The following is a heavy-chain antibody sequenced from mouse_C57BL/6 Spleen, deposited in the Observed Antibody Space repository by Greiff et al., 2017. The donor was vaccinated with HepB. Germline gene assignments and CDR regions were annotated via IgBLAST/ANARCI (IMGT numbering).Heavy chain of an antibody. CDR1: GYTFTSYW. V-gene: IGHV1-7*01. D-gene: IGHD3-2*02. CDR3: ARVTSSGYVPFAY. J-gene: IGHJ3*01. Sequence: QVHVKQSGAELAKPGASVKLSCKASGYTFTSYWMHWVKQRPGQGLEWIGYINPSSGYTKYNQKFKDKATLTADKSSSTAYMQLSSLTYEDSAVYYCARVTSSGYVPFAYWGQGTLVTVSA. CDR2: INPSSGYT.